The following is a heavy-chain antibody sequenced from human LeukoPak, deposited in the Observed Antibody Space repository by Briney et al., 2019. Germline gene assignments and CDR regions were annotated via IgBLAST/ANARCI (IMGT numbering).Heavy chain of an antibody. J-gene: IGHJ4*02. D-gene: IGHD1-1*01. CDR3: AKPTIRVCNDGGYYFYY. V-gene: IGHV3-23*01. CDR1: GFTFNSYA. CDR2: PSGSCGSK. Sequence: GGSLRLSCAASGFTFNSYAMIWVRQAPGKGLEWVLAPSGSCGSKYYADSVKGRFTISRDNSKNTLYLQMTSLRAEDTAVYYSAKPTIRVCNDGGYYFYYWGQGTLVTVSS.